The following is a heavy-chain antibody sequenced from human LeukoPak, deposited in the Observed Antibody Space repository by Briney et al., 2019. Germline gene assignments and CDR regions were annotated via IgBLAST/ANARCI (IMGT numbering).Heavy chain of an antibody. CDR3: ARGPRGLYNWNYSYYYYMDV. V-gene: IGHV3-21*01. J-gene: IGHJ6*03. CDR1: GFTFSSYS. Sequence: GGSLRLSCAASGFTFSSYSMNWVRQAPGKGLEWVSSISSSSSYIYYADSVKGRFTISRDNAKNSLYLQMNSLRAEDTAVYYCARGPRGLYNWNYSYYYYMDVWGKGTTVTVSS. CDR2: ISSSSSYI. D-gene: IGHD1-7*01.